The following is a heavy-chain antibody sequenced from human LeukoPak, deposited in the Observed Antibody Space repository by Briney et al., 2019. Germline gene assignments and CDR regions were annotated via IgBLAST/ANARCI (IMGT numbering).Heavy chain of an antibody. V-gene: IGHV3-15*01. Sequence: GGSLRLSCAASGFTFSNAWMSWVRQAPGKGLEWVGRIKSKTDGGTTDYAAPVKGRFTISRDDSKNTLYLQMNSLKTEDTAVYYCTTDEEYYYYGMDVWGQGTTVTVSS. CDR3: TTDEEYYYYGMDV. CDR1: GFTFSNAW. J-gene: IGHJ6*02. CDR2: IKSKTDGGTT.